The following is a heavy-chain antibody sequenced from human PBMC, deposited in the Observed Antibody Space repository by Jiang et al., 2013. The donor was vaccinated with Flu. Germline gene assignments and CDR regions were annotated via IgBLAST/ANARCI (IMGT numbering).Heavy chain of an antibody. J-gene: IGHJ4*02. CDR1: GYSFTSYW. CDR2: IDPSDSYT. V-gene: IGHV5-10-1*01. CDR3: ARGPAKGVVVISVLDY. D-gene: IGHD3-22*01. Sequence: GAEVKKPGESLRISCKGSGYSFTSYWISWVRQMPGKGLEWMGRIDPSDSYTNYSPSFQGHVTISADKSISTAYLQWSSLKASDTAMYYCARGPAKGVVVISVLDYWGQGTLVTVSS.